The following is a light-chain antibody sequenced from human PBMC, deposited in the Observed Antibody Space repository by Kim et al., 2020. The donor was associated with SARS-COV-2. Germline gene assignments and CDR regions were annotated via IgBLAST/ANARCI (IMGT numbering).Light chain of an antibody. V-gene: IGLV1-47*01. CDR2: RNN. Sequence: VLTQPPSASGTPGQRVTISCSGSSSNIGSNSVNWYQQLPGSAPTFLIYRNNQRPSGVPDRFSGSKSGTSASLAISGLRSEDEADYYCAAWDDSLSGVVFGGGTQLTVL. J-gene: IGLJ2*01. CDR3: AAWDDSLSGVV. CDR1: SSNIGSNS.